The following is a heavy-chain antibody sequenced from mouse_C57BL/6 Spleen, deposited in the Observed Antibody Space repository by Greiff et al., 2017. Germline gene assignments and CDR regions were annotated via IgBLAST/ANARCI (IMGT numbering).Heavy chain of an antibody. V-gene: IGHV14-2*01. Sequence: VQLKESGAELVKPGASVKLSCTASGFNIKDYYMHWVKQRTEQGLEWIGRIDPEDGETKYAPKVQGKATITADTSSNPAYLQLSSQTSEDTAVDYCAPMTTVPHDWGQGTTLTVSS. J-gene: IGHJ2*01. CDR3: APMTTVPHD. CDR1: GFNIKDYY. D-gene: IGHD1-1*01. CDR2: IDPEDGET.